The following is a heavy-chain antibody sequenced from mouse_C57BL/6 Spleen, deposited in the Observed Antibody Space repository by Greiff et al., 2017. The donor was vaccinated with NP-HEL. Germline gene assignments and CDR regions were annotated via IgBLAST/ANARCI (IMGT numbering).Heavy chain of an antibody. J-gene: IGHJ1*03. Sequence: QVQLQQSGAELARPGASVKLSCKASGYTFTSYGISWVKQRTGQGLEWIGEIYPRSGNTYYNEKFKGKATLTADKSSSTAYMELRSLTSEGSAVYFCATGVAWYFDVWGTGTTVTVSS. D-gene: IGHD1-3*01. CDR2: IYPRSGNT. V-gene: IGHV1-81*01. CDR3: ATGVAWYFDV. CDR1: GYTFTSYG.